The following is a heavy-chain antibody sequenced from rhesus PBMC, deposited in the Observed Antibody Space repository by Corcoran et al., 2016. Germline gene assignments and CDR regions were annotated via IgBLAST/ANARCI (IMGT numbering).Heavy chain of an antibody. D-gene: IGHD2-21*01. CDR1: GYTFTDYY. V-gene: IGHV1S2*01. CDR3: ARGPGYCTGSGCYADWYFDL. J-gene: IGHJ2*01. Sequence: QLQLVQSGAEVKKPGSSVKVSCKASGYTFTDYYMHWVRQAPRQGLEWMGWINPYNGNTKYAQKFQGRVTMTRDTSTSTAYMELSSLRSEDTAVYYCARGPGYCTGSGCYADWYFDLWGPGTPITISS. CDR2: INPYNGNT.